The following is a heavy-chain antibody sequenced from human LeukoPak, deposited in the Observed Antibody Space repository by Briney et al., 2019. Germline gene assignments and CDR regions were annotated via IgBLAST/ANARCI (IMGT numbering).Heavy chain of an antibody. CDR1: GFTFSSYG. CDR2: IRYDGSNK. Sequence: GGSLRLSCAASGFTFSSYGMHWVRQAPGKGLAWVAFIRYDGSNKYYADSVKGRFTISRDNSKNTLYLQMNSLRAEDTAVYYCAKDRGPFIVVVPPATLFDYWGQGTLVTVSS. D-gene: IGHD2-2*01. V-gene: IGHV3-30*02. J-gene: IGHJ4*02. CDR3: AKDRGPFIVVVPPATLFDY.